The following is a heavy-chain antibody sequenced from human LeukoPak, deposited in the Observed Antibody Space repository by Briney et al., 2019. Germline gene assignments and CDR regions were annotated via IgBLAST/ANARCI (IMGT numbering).Heavy chain of an antibody. CDR1: GGSISSSSYY. CDR2: IYYSGST. D-gene: IGHD6-19*01. V-gene: IGHV4-39*07. Sequence: SETLSLTCTVSGGSISSSSYYWGWIRQPPGKGLEWIGSIYYSGSTYYNPSLKSRVTMSVDTSKNQFSLKLSSVTAADTAVYYCARTGGSGWLRRDPNWFDPWGQGTLVTVSS. CDR3: ARTGGSGWLRRDPNWFDP. J-gene: IGHJ5*02.